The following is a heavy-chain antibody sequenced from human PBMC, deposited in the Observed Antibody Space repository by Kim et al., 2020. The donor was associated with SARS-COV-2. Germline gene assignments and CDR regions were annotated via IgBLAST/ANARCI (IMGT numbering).Heavy chain of an antibody. CDR2: INHSGST. CDR3: AGIAATSRSISMDV. Sequence: SETLSLTCAVYGGSFSGYYWSWIRQPPGKGLEWIGEINHSGSTNYNPSLKSRVTISVDTSKNQFSLKLSSVTAADTAVYYCAGIAATSRSISMDVWGKGTTVTVSS. V-gene: IGHV4-34*01. J-gene: IGHJ6*04. D-gene: IGHD2-15*01. CDR1: GGSFSGYY.